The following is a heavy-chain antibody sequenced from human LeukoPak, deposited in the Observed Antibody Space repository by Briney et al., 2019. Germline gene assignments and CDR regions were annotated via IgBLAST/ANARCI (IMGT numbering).Heavy chain of an antibody. CDR1: GYTFTSYY. Sequence: ASVKVSCKASGYTFTSYYMHWVRQAPGQGLEWMGIINPSGGSTSYAQKLQGRVTMTRDMSTSTVYMELSSLRSEDTAVYYCARGTHYGSGSYFDDYWGQGTLVTVSS. J-gene: IGHJ4*02. CDR3: ARGTHYGSGSYFDDY. V-gene: IGHV1-46*01. D-gene: IGHD3-10*01. CDR2: INPSGGST.